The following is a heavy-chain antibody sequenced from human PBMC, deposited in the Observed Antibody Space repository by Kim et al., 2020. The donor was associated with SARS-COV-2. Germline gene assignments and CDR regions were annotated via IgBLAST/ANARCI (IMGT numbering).Heavy chain of an antibody. CDR2: GT. D-gene: IGHD1-1*01. CDR3: ARGNGNLRFDP. Sequence: GTNDNPTLKSRVTISVDTSKNHFSLKLSSVTAEDTGVYFCARGNGNLRFDPWGQGTLVTVSS. J-gene: IGHJ5*02. V-gene: IGHV4-34*01.